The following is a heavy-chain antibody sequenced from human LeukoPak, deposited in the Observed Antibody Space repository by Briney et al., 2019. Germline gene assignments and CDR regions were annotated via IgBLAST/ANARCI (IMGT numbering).Heavy chain of an antibody. D-gene: IGHD4-17*01. CDR3: ARDGLTTVTRGMDV. Sequence: QTLSLTSAISGDSVSSNSAAWNWIRQSPSRGLEWLGRTYYRSKGYNDYAVSVKSRITLNPDTSKNQFSLQLNSVTPDDTVVYYCARDGLTTVTRGMDVWGQGTTVTVSS. J-gene: IGHJ6*02. V-gene: IGHV6-1*01. CDR1: GDSVSSNSAA. CDR2: TYYRSKGYN.